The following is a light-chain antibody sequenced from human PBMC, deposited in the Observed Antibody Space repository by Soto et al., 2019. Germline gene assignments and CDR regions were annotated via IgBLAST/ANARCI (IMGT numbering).Light chain of an antibody. CDR2: SNT. CDR1: SSNIGSHT. V-gene: IGLV1-44*01. CDR3: AAWDDSLNGVV. J-gene: IGLJ2*01. Sequence: QSVLTQPPSASGTPGQTIAISCSGGSSNIGSHTVNWYQQLQGTAPRLLIYSNTQRPSGVPDRFSGSKSGTSASLAISGLQSEYEGDYYCAAWDDSLNGVVFGGGTKLTVL.